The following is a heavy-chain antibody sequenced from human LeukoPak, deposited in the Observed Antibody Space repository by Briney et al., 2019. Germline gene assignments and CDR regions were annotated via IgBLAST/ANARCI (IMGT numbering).Heavy chain of an antibody. CDR3: AWDRTYYFDMAV. D-gene: IGHD1-26*01. CDR1: GFTFSDAW. CDR2: MKSRGSGGTT. J-gene: IGHJ6*02. V-gene: IGHV3-15*01. Sequence: GGSLRLSCEGSGFTFSDAWMNWVRQAPGKGLEWVGRMKSRGSGGTTDYAAPVKGRFTISREDSKNTLFLQMSSLQAEDTAVYYCAWDRTYYFDMAVWGQGTTVTVSS.